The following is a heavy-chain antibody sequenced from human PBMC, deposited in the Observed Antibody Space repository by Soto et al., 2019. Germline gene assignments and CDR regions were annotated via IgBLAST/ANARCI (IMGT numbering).Heavy chain of an antibody. D-gene: IGHD1-26*01. CDR1: GGSLSGYY. V-gene: IGHV4-34*01. J-gene: IGHJ4*02. CDR3: ARHHVRGRTIAGAAEF. Sequence: NPSETLSLTCAVYGGSLSGYYWSWIRQPPGKALEWIGEINHSGNTNYNPSLKSRVTISVDTSKNQLFLNLSSVTAADTAMYYCARHHVRGRTIAGAAEFWGQGTLVTVSS. CDR2: INHSGNT.